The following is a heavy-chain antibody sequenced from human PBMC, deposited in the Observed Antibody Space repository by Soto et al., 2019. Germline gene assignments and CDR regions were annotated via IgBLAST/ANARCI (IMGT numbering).Heavy chain of an antibody. CDR2: INIVGGNT. V-gene: IGHV3-23*01. CDR1: GFTFSNYA. J-gene: IGHJ4*02. Sequence: VQLLESGGGLVQPGGSLRLSCAASGFTFSNYAMSWVRQAPGKALEWVSSINIVGGNTNYADSVRGRFTMSRDDSKITVFLQLNGLRAEDTVIYYCTKNYYFGSWGQGTLVTVSS. CDR3: TKNYYFGS.